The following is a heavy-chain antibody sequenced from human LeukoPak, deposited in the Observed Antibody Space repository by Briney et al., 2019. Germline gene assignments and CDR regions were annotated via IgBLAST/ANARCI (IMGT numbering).Heavy chain of an antibody. J-gene: IGHJ4*02. CDR1: GYAFSNYG. D-gene: IGHD3-16*01. V-gene: IGHV1-18*01. Sequence: GASVKVSCKASGYAFSNYGISWVRQAPGPGLEWLGWISTYNGNTNYAQKLQGRVTMTTDTSTRTAYMGLSSLRSDDRAVYYGAGGLVVWLDYWGQGTLVTVSS. CDR2: ISTYNGNT. CDR3: AGGLVVWLDY.